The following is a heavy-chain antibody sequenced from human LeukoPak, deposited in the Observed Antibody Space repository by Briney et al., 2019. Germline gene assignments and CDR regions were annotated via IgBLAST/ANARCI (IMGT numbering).Heavy chain of an antibody. D-gene: IGHD6-19*01. Sequence: SGTLSLTCTVSGGSISSSSYYWGWVRQPPGKGLEWIGSIYYSGSTYYNPSLKSRVTISVDTSKNQFSLKLSSVTAADTAVYYCARHSGWYGVDYWGQGTLVTVSS. CDR1: GGSISSSSYY. CDR2: IYYSGST. V-gene: IGHV4-39*01. J-gene: IGHJ4*02. CDR3: ARHSGWYGVDY.